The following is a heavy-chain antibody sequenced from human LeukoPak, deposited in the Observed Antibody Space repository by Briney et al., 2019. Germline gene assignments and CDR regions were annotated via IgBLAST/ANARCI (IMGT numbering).Heavy chain of an antibody. Sequence: GGSLRLSCTASRFTFSTYAMSWVRQAPGKGLEWVSSIGGSGDTTYYTGSVKGRFTTSRDNSKNALYLQMSSLRAEDTAVYYCAKSQRNDQQVVQRIDYWGQGTLVTVSS. CDR3: AKSQRNDQQVVQRIDY. D-gene: IGHD2-2*01. CDR2: IGGSGDTT. CDR1: RFTFSTYA. V-gene: IGHV3-23*01. J-gene: IGHJ4*02.